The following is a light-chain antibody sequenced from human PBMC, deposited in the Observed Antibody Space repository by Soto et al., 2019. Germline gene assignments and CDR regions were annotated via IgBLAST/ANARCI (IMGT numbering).Light chain of an antibody. CDR2: DVN. CDR1: SSDVAAYNY. V-gene: IGLV2-14*03. CDR3: SSYTTSNTPLYV. Sequence: QSALTQPASVYGSPGQSITISCTGTSSDVAAYNYVSWFQHHAGKAPKLMLYDVNNRPSGVSNRFSGSKSGNTASLTISGLQVEDEADYYCSSYTTSNTPLYVFGTGTKLTVL. J-gene: IGLJ1*01.